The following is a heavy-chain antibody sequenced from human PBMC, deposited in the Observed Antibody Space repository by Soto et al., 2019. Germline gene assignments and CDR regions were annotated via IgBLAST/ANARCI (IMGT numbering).Heavy chain of an antibody. CDR3: AKEGYDSGWYWDS. D-gene: IGHD6-19*01. CDR2: IWYDGSNE. V-gene: IGHV3-33*03. CDR1: GFTFNNYG. J-gene: IGHJ4*02. Sequence: PGGSLRLSCAASGFTFNNYGIHWVRQAPGKGLEWVAVIWYDGSNENYADSVKGRFTMSRDNSKNMLYLQMNSLRAEDTAVYYCAKEGYDSGWYWDSWGQGALVTVSS.